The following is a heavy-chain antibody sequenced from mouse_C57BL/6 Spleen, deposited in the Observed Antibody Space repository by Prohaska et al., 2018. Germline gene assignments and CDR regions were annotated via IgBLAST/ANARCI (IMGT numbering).Heavy chain of an antibody. CDR3: AIFTGNNY. J-gene: IGHJ2*01. D-gene: IGHD4-1*01. Sequence: EPSDSYTNYNQKFKGKATLTVDTSSSTAYMQLSSLTSEDSAVYSCAIFTGNNYWGQGTTLTVSS. CDR2: EPSDSYT. V-gene: IGHV1-50*01.